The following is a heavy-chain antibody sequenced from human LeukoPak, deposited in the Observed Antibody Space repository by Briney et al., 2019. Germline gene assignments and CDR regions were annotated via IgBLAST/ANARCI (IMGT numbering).Heavy chain of an antibody. CDR2: ISAYNGNT. Sequence: ASVKVSCKASGYAFTSYGISWVRQAPGQGLEWMGWISAYNGNTNYAQKLQGRVTMTTDTSTSTAYMELRSLRSDDTAVYYCARDYRPHYAPDYWGQGTLVTVSS. D-gene: IGHD2-2*01. J-gene: IGHJ4*02. CDR1: GYAFTSYG. CDR3: ARDYRPHYAPDY. V-gene: IGHV1-18*04.